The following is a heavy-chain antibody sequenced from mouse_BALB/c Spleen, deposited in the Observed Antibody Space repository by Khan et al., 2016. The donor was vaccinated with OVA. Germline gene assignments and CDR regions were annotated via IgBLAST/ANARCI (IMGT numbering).Heavy chain of an antibody. D-gene: IGHD2-1*01. Sequence: EVQLLESGPDLVKPSQSLSLTCTVTGYSITSGYSWHWIRQFPGNKLEWMAYIYFRGTINYNPSLKSRISITRDTSKNQFFLQLNSVTTEDTATYYCARDGNYRDYWGQGTSVTVSS. J-gene: IGHJ4*01. CDR2: IYFRGTI. CDR3: ARDGNYRDY. V-gene: IGHV3-1*02. CDR1: GYSITSGYS.